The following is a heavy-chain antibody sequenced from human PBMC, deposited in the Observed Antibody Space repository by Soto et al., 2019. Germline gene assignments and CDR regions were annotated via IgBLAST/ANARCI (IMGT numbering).Heavy chain of an antibody. V-gene: IGHV5-10-1*01. CDR3: ATPDSSGYYPPQYYGMDV. Sequence: GESLKISCKGSGYSFTSYWIGWVRQMPGKGLEWMGRIDPSDSYTNYSPSFQGHVTISADKSISTAYLQWSSLKASDTAMYYCATPDSSGYYPPQYYGMDVWGQGTTVTVSS. CDR1: GYSFTSYW. CDR2: IDPSDSYT. D-gene: IGHD3-22*01. J-gene: IGHJ6*02.